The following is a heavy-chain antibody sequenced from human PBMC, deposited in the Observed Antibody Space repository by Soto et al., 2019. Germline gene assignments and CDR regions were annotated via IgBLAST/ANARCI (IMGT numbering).Heavy chain of an antibody. D-gene: IGHD3-10*01. CDR3: ARDNNYGSGSPYALASWFDP. Sequence: PSETLSLTCTVSGGSISSYYWSWIRQPPGKGLEWIGYIYYSGSTNYNPSLKSRVTISVDTSKNQFSLKLSSVTAADTAVYYCARDNNYGSGSPYALASWFDPWGQGTLVTVSS. CDR2: IYYSGST. J-gene: IGHJ5*02. V-gene: IGHV4-59*01. CDR1: GGSISSYY.